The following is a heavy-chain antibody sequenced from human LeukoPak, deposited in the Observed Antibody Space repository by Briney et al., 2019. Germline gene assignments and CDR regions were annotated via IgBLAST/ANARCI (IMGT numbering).Heavy chain of an antibody. D-gene: IGHD3-10*01. V-gene: IGHV3-21*01. J-gene: IGHJ6*02. CDR3: ARDLEIRGVIYGMDV. Sequence: GGSLRHSCAASGFTFSSYSMTWVRQAPGKGLEWVSSIKSSSAYIYYADSVQGRFTISRDNAKNSLYLQMNSLRAEDTAVFYCARDLEIRGVIYGMDVWGQGTTVTVSS. CDR2: IKSSSAYI. CDR1: GFTFSSYS.